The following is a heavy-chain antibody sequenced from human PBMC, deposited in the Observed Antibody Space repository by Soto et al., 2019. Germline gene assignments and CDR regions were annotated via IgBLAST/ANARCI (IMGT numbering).Heavy chain of an antibody. CDR1: GFTFSSYA. V-gene: IGHV3-23*01. D-gene: IGHD5-18*01. CDR3: AKRTSYGYGYYSYYMDV. CDR2: ISGSGGST. Sequence: GGSMRLSCAASGFTFSSYAMSWVRQAPGKGLEWVSAISGSGGSTYYADSVKGRFTISRDNSKNTLYLQMNSLRAEDTAVYYCAKRTSYGYGYYSYYMDVWGKGIMVTVSS. J-gene: IGHJ6*03.